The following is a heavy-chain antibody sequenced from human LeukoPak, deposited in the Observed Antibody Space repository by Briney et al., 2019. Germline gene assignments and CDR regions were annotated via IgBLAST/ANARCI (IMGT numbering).Heavy chain of an antibody. D-gene: IGHD2-2*01. CDR2: MNPNSGNT. Sequence: ASVKVSCKASGYTFTSYDINWVRQATGQGLEWMGWMNPNSGNTGYAQKFQGRVTMTRNTSISTAYMELSSLRSEDTAVYYCASLYCSSTSCYFNYWGQGTLVTVSS. CDR1: GYTFTSYD. V-gene: IGHV1-8*01. J-gene: IGHJ4*02. CDR3: ASLYCSSTSCYFNY.